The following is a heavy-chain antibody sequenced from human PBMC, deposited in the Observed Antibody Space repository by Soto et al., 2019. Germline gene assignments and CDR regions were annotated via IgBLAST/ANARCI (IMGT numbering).Heavy chain of an antibody. CDR2: VYHNGTS. CDR1: GGSIRSTNW. D-gene: IGHD2-15*01. CDR3: ARDLDRYCSVTSCHAMDV. V-gene: IGHV4-4*02. J-gene: IGHJ6*02. Sequence: RSETLSLTCVVSGGSIRSTNWWACVRQTPGKGLEWIGEVYHNGTSNYNPSLKGRATISVDRSKDQVSLRLNSVIDADTAVYYCARDLDRYCSVTSCHAMDVWGQGTPVTVSS.